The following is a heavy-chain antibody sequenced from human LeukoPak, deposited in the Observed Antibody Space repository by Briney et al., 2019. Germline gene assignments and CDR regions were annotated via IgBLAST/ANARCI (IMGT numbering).Heavy chain of an antibody. CDR3: ARRSSSSWSWFDP. CDR2: INPNSGDT. V-gene: IGHV1-2*02. CDR1: GYTFTGYY. J-gene: IGHJ5*02. D-gene: IGHD6-6*01. Sequence: ASVKVSCKASGYTFTGYYMHWVRQAPGQGLERMGWINPNSGDTNYAQKFQGRVTMTRDTSISTAYMELSSLRSDDTAVYYCARRSSSSWSWFDPWGQGTLVTVSS.